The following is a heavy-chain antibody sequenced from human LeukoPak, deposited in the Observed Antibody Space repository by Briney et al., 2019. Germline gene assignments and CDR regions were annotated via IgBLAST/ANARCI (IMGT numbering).Heavy chain of an antibody. Sequence: ASVKVSCKAPGYTFTKFGFNWVRQAPGQGLEWMGWISSSNGKTNYAQKFQGRVTMTTDTSTTTAFMELRSLRSDDTAVYYCARGQLDWFFDFWGHGTLVTVSS. V-gene: IGHV1-18*01. CDR3: ARGQLDWFFDF. CDR1: GYTFTKFG. CDR2: ISSSNGKT. J-gene: IGHJ2*01. D-gene: IGHD3-10*01.